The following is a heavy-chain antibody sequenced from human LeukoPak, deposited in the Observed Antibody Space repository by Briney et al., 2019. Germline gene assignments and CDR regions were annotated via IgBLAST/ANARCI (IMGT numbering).Heavy chain of an antibody. J-gene: IGHJ4*02. CDR2: SYYSETT. CDR1: GGSISSYY. D-gene: IGHD3-22*01. CDR3: AREAGHYYDSSGLDY. V-gene: IGHV4-59*12. Sequence: SQTLSLTRTVAGGSISSYYWSWIRQPPGKGLECIGCSYYSETTNYNPSLRSRVTMSVDTPKNQFSLKLSPVTAADTAVYYCAREAGHYYDSSGLDYWGQGTLVTVSS.